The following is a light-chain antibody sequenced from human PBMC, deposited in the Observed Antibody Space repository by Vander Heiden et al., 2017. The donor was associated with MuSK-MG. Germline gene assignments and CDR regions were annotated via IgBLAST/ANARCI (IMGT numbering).Light chain of an antibody. Sequence: DIQMTQSPSSLSASVGDRVTITCRASQSISSYLNWYQQKPGKAPRLLIYAASSLQSGVPSRFSGSGSGTDFTLTISSLQPEDFATFYCQQSVSTPLTFGGGTKLEIK. J-gene: IGKJ4*01. V-gene: IGKV1-39*01. CDR2: AAS. CDR1: QSISSY. CDR3: QQSVSTPLT.